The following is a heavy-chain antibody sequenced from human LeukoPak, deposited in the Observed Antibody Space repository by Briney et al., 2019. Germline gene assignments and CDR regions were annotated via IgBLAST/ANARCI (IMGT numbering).Heavy chain of an antibody. CDR1: GGSIRSYY. CDR3: AKDNYTSSSQNWYFDL. J-gene: IGHJ2*01. CDR2: IYYSGST. V-gene: IGHV4-59*01. D-gene: IGHD6-6*01. Sequence: PSETLSLTCTVSGGSIRSYYWSWIRQPPGKGLEWIGYIYYSGSTNYNPSLKSRVTISLDSSKNQFSLKLSSVTAADTAVYYCAKDNYTSSSQNWYFDLWGRGTLVTVSS.